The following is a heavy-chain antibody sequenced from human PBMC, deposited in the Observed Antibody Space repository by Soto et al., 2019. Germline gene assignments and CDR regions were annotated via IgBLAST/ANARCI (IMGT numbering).Heavy chain of an antibody. Sequence: QVQLVQSGAEVKKPGASVKVSCKASGYSFTRHDINWVRQAPGQGLEWMGWINPSSGNTGYAQRFLGRLTMTTDTSTTTAYMELSGLKSEDTAIYYCAREGILCSGVIVFYGMYVWGQGTTVTVPS. V-gene: IGHV1-8*01. J-gene: IGHJ6*02. D-gene: IGHD2-21*01. CDR2: INPSSGNT. CDR3: AREGILCSGVIVFYGMYV. CDR1: GYSFTRHD.